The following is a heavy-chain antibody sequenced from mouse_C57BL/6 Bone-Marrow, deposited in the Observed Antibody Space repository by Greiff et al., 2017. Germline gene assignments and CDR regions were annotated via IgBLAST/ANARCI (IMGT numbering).Heavy chain of an antibody. Sequence: VQLQESGAELARPGASVKLSCKASGYTFTSYGISWVKQRTGQGLEWIGEIYPRSGNTYYNEKFKGKATLTADKSSSTAYMELRSLTSEDSAVYFCARRKYSNYGYFDYWGQGTTLTVSS. CDR2: IYPRSGNT. D-gene: IGHD2-5*01. J-gene: IGHJ2*01. CDR3: ARRKYSNYGYFDY. CDR1: GYTFTSYG. V-gene: IGHV1-81*01.